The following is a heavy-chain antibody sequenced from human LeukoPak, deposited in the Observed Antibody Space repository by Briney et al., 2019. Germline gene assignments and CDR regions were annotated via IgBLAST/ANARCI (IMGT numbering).Heavy chain of an antibody. Sequence: GGSLRLSCAASGFIFSNYAMSWVRQAPGKGLEWVSAIDSTGAYTWYADSVKGRFTISKDSSKTILYLQMNSLRAEDAAVYYCARATATTMVPGDYWGQGTLVTVSS. CDR3: ARATATTMVPGDY. CDR1: GFIFSNYA. CDR2: IDSTGAYT. D-gene: IGHD3-10*01. J-gene: IGHJ4*02. V-gene: IGHV3-23*01.